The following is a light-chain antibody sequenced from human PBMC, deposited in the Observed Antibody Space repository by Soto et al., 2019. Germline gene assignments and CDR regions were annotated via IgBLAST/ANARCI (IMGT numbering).Light chain of an antibody. CDR3: MQALQTRT. CDR1: QSLLHSNGYYY. V-gene: IGKV2-28*01. CDR2: LGS. J-gene: IGKJ1*01. Sequence: IAVTQSPLSLSVTPGEPASISCRPCQSLLHSNGYYYLDWYLHKPGQSPQLLIYLGSKRASGVPDRFSGSGSGTDFTLKITRVEAEDVGIYYCMQALQTRTFGQGTKVDIK.